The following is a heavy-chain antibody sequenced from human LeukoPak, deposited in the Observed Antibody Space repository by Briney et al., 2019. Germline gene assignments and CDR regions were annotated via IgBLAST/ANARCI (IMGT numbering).Heavy chain of an antibody. J-gene: IGHJ4*02. Sequence: GGSLRLSCAASGFTFSSYSMNWVRQAPGKGLEWVSYISSSSSTIYYADSVKGRFTISRDYAKNSLYLQMNSLRAEDTAVYYCARDYSDDFWSGYSARDAVGFDYWGQGTLVAVSS. D-gene: IGHD3-3*01. V-gene: IGHV3-48*01. CDR3: ARDYSDDFWSGYSARDAVGFDY. CDR2: ISSSSSTI. CDR1: GFTFSSYS.